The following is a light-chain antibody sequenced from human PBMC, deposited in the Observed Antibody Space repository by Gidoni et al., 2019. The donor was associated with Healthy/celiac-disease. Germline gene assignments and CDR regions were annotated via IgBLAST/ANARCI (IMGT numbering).Light chain of an antibody. CDR3: QSYDSSLSGPRV. J-gene: IGLJ3*02. Sequence: SVLTPPPSVSRAPGQRVTISCTGSSSNIGAGYYFHWYPKRPGTAPKLLIYGNSNRPSGVPDRFSGSKSGTSASLAITGLQAEDEADYYCQSYDSSLSGPRVFGGGTKLTVL. CDR1: SSNIGAGYY. V-gene: IGLV1-40*01. CDR2: GNS.